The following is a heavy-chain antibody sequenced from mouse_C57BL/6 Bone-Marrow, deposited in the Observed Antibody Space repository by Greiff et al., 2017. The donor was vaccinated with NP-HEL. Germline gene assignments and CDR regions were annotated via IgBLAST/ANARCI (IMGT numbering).Heavy chain of an antibody. CDR1: GFNIKDYY. Sequence: EVQLQQSGAELVKPGASVKLSCTASGFNIKDYYMHWVKQRTEQGLEWIGRIDPEDGETKYAPKFQGKATITADTSSNTAYLQLSSLTAEDTAVYYCARSNYEYYFDYWGQGTTLTVSS. CDR2: IDPEDGET. V-gene: IGHV14-2*01. J-gene: IGHJ2*01. D-gene: IGHD2-4*01. CDR3: ARSNYEYYFDY.